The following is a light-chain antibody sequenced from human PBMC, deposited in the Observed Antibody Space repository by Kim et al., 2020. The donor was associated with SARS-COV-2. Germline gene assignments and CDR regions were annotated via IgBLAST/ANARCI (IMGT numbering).Light chain of an antibody. CDR1: QDIRND. CDR2: GAS. CDR3: LQHSTYPIT. J-gene: IGKJ5*01. Sequence: ASVGDRVTITCRASQDIRNDLGWYQQNPGRAPKRLIYGASSLQRGVPSRFSGSGSGTEFTLTISGVQPEDFATYFCLQHSTYPITFGQGTRLEIK. V-gene: IGKV1-17*01.